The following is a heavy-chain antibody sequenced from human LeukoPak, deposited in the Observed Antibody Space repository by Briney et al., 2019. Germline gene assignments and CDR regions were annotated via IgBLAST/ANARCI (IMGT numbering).Heavy chain of an antibody. D-gene: IGHD6-13*01. CDR1: GSTFSSYW. CDR3: ARGAAAGTGPSWFDP. V-gene: IGHV3-7*01. CDR2: IKQDGSEK. J-gene: IGHJ5*02. Sequence: GGSLRLSCAASGSTFSSYWMSWVRQAPGKGLEWVANIKQDGSEKYYVDSVKGRFTISRDNAKNSLYLQMNSPRAEDTAVYYCARGAAAGTGPSWFDPWGQGTLVTVSS.